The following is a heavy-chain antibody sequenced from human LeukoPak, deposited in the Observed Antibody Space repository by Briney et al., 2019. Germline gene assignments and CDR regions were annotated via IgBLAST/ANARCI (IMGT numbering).Heavy chain of an antibody. J-gene: IGHJ6*02. Sequence: SVKDSCKASGGTFSSYAISWVRQAPGQGLEWMGRIIPILGIANYAQKFQGRVTITADKSTSTAYMELSSLRSEDTAVYYCARVDTAMSYYYYGMDVWGQGTTVTVSS. CDR3: ARVDTAMSYYYYGMDV. CDR1: GGTFSSYA. V-gene: IGHV1-69*04. D-gene: IGHD5-18*01. CDR2: IIPILGIA.